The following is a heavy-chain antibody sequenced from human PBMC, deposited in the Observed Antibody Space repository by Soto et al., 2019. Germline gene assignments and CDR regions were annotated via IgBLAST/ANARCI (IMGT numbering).Heavy chain of an antibody. Sequence: SETLSLTCTVSGGSLSPNYWTWIRQDTGQGLEWVGYIYYTGTTTYNPSLKSRVTISLDTSKSQFSLILRSVTAADTAVYYCARVGLTYYYDSSGYPMNYSNYYGMDVWGQGTTVTVSS. V-gene: IGHV4-59*08. CDR2: IYYTGTT. D-gene: IGHD3-22*01. CDR1: GGSLSPNY. J-gene: IGHJ6*02. CDR3: ARVGLTYYYDSSGYPMNYSNYYGMDV.